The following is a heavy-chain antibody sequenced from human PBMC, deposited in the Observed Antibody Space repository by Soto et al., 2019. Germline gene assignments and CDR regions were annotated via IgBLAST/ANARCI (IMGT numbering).Heavy chain of an antibody. Sequence: GGSLRLSCAASGFTFSSYGMHWVRQAPGKGLEWVAVIWYDRSNKYYADSVKGRFTISRDNYKNTLYLQMNSLTAEDTAVYYCAREDYGESSFDSWGQGTQVTVSS. CDR3: AREDYGESSFDS. CDR2: IWYDRSNK. CDR1: GFTFSSYG. J-gene: IGHJ4*02. D-gene: IGHD4-17*01. V-gene: IGHV3-33*01.